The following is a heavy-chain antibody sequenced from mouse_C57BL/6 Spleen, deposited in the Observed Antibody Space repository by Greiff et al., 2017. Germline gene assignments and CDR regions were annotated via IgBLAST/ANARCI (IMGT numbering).Heavy chain of an antibody. CDR1: GYTFTSYW. CDR3: AREGKTVSAYLDY. Sequence: QVQLQQPGAELVKPGASVKMSCKASGYTFTSYWITWVKQRPGQGLEWIGDIYPGRGSTNYNEKFKSKATLTVDPSSSTAYLQLSSLTSEDSSVXYCAREGKTVSAYLDYWGQGTTLTVSS. CDR2: IYPGRGST. D-gene: IGHD4-1*01. J-gene: IGHJ2*01. V-gene: IGHV1-55*01.